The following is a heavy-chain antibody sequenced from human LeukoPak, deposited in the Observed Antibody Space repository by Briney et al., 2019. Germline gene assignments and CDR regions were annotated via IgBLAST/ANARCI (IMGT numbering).Heavy chain of an antibody. CDR2: IRYDGSNK. CDR1: GFTFGSYG. J-gene: IGHJ4*02. V-gene: IGHV3-30*02. D-gene: IGHD3-10*01. CDR3: AKERYGSAPDY. Sequence: GGSLRLSCAASGFTFGSYGMHWVRQAPGKGLEWVAFIRYDGSNKYYAGSVKGRFTISRDNSKNTLYLQMNSLRAEDTAVYYCAKERYGSAPDYWGQGTLVTVSS.